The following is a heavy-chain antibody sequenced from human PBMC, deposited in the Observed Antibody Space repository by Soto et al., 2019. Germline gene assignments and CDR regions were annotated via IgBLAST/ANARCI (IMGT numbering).Heavy chain of an antibody. CDR2: ISNSAYS. CDR3: ARGIAVAGTWWFDS. D-gene: IGHD6-19*01. J-gene: IGHJ5*01. CDR1: GFTFSSYE. Sequence: EVQLVESGGGLVQPGGSLRLSCVASGFTFSSYEMNWVRQAPGKGLEWVSYISNSAYSNYADSVKGRFTISRDNAKNSVYLQMNSLSPGDTAVYYCARGIAVAGTWWFDSWGQGTLVTVSS. V-gene: IGHV3-48*03.